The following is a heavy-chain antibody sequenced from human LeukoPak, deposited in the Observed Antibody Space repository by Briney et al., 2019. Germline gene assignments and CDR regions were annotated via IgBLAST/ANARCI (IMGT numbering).Heavy chain of an antibody. CDR2: ISYNENT. V-gene: IGHV4-61*01. CDR1: GASVNSGSHY. Sequence: SETLSLTCTVSGASVNSGSHYWSWIRQPPGKGLEWIGYISYNENTNYNPSLKSRVTISLDMSKNQFSLKLNSVTAADTAVYFCARIIYDPDAFDLWGQGTMVTVSS. CDR3: ARIIYDPDAFDL. J-gene: IGHJ3*01. D-gene: IGHD3-16*01.